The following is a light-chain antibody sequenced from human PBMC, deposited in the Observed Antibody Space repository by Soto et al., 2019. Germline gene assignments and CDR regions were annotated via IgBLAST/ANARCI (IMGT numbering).Light chain of an antibody. CDR2: AAT. J-gene: IGKJ2*01. V-gene: IGKV1-39*01. CDR1: QSIGNY. CDR3: QQSYTAPH. Sequence: DIQMTQSPSSLSASVGDRVTITCRASQSIGNYLNWYQHKPGKAPKLLIHAATTLQSGVPSRFSGSESGTDFTLTISNLQPGDFATYYCQQSYTAPHFGQGTKLEIK.